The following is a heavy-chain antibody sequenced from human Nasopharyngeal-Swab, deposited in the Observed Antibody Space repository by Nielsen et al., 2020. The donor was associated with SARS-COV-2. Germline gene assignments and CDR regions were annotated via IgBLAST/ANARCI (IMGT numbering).Heavy chain of an antibody. J-gene: IGHJ2*01. CDR3: AAGLQTTMAHWYFDL. CDR2: IVVGSGYT. Sequence: SVKVSCKASGCTFTSSAVQWVRQARGQRLEWRGWIVVGSGYTNYAQKFQERVTITRDKSTSTAYMEVSSLRSEDTAVYFCAAGLQTTMAHWYFDLWGRGTLVTVSS. D-gene: IGHD1/OR15-1a*01. V-gene: IGHV1-58*01. CDR1: GCTFTSSA.